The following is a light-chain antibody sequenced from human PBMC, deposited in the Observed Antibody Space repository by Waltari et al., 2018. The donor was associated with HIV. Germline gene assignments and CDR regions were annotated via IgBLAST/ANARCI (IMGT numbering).Light chain of an antibody. J-gene: IGKJ3*01. CDR3: QQYDKLPFT. CDR1: QDITPY. CDR2: DAS. Sequence: DIQMTQSPSSLSASIGDSVTITCQASQDITPYLNWYQQKPGKAPKLLIFDASNLQTGVPSRFSGDRSGRDFSLTIYSLQPEDFATYFCQQYDKLPFTFGPGTKVDV. V-gene: IGKV1-33*01.